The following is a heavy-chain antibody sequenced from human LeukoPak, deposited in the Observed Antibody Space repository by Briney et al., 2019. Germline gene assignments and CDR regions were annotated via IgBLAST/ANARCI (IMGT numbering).Heavy chain of an antibody. V-gene: IGHV3-7*04. CDR2: IKQDGSEK. D-gene: IGHD6-13*01. CDR1: GFTFSSYW. J-gene: IGHJ4*02. Sequence: PGGSLRLSCAAFGFTFSSYWMSWVRQAPGKGLEWVANIKQDGSEKYYVDSVKGRFTISRDNAKNSLYLQMNSLRAEDTAVYYCARGTIAAAGYYYFDYWGQGTQVTVSS. CDR3: ARGTIAAAGYYYFDY.